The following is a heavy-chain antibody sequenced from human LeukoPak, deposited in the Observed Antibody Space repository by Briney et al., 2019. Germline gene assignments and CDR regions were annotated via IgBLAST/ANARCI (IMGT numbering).Heavy chain of an antibody. CDR2: IKGDGIST. V-gene: IGHV3-74*01. J-gene: IGHJ4*02. CDR1: GVDFSSDC. D-gene: IGHD3-3*01. CDR3: AKDHYWSIDY. Sequence: GGSVRLSCAASGVDFSSDCIHWVRHAPGQGLVWVSRIKGDGISTNYADSVKGRFTISRDIAKNTLYLQMNSLRAEDTGVYYCAKDHYWSIDYWGRGTLVTVSS.